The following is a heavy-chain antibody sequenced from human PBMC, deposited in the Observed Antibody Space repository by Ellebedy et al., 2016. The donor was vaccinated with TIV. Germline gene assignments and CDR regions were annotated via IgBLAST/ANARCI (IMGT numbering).Heavy chain of an antibody. D-gene: IGHD2-15*01. CDR2: INHKGGNT. CDR3: ARKEYCSGGNCYNLDY. V-gene: IGHV1-46*01. CDR1: GYTLTDNF. Sequence: AASVKVSCKASGYTLTDNFIHWVRQAPGQGLQWMGIINHKGGNTRYAQKFQGRVTMTRDTSTSTVYMELSSLRSEDTAVYYCARKEYCSGGNCYNLDYWGQGTLVTVSS. J-gene: IGHJ4*02.